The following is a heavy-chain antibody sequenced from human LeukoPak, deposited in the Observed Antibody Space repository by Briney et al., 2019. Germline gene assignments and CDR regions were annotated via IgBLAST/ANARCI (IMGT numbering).Heavy chain of an antibody. V-gene: IGHV4-59*01. J-gene: IGHJ4*03. Sequence: SETLSLTCTVSGGSISSYYWSWIRQPPGKGLEWIGYIYSSGSTNYNPSLKSRVTISVDTSKNQFSLKLSSVTPADTAVYYCARAHSDYGGSSSYYFDYWGQGTTVTVSS. CDR3: ARAHSDYGGSSSYYFDY. CDR1: GGSISSYY. CDR2: IYSSGST. D-gene: IGHD4-23*01.